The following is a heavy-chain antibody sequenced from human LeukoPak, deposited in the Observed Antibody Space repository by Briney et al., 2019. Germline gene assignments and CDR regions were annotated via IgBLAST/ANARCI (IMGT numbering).Heavy chain of an antibody. V-gene: IGHV3-74*01. CDR3: ARGGTYSWDGLDI. CDR1: GFSFSSHW. CDR2: INSAGSIT. Sequence: PGGSLRLSCAASGFSFSSHWMHWVRQAPGKGLVWVSTINSAGSITPYADSVKGRFTISRDNAKNTLYLQMNSLRAEDTAVYYCARGGTYSWDGLDIWGQGTMVTVSS. D-gene: IGHD1-26*01. J-gene: IGHJ3*02.